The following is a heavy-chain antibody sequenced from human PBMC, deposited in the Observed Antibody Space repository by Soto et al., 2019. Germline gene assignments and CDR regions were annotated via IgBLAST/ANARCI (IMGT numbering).Heavy chain of an antibody. V-gene: IGHV3-30-3*01. D-gene: IGHD2-15*01. Sequence: QVQLVESGGGVVQPGRYLRLSCAASGFTFSSFAMHWVRQAPGKGLEWLAVISSDVVNYYYAESVKGRFTISRNNSKNTLYLQMNSLRNEDTAVYYCARGGAWTPEGLGYWGQGTLVTVSS. CDR3: ARGGAWTPEGLGY. CDR1: GFTFSSFA. CDR2: ISSDVVNY. J-gene: IGHJ4*02.